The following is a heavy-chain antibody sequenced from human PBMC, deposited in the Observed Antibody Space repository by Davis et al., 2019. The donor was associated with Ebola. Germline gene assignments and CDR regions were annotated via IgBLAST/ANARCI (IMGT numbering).Heavy chain of an antibody. V-gene: IGHV3-30-3*01. J-gene: IGHJ6*04. CDR3: ARDIVVVPAAILLWSYYGMDV. D-gene: IGHD2-2*01. Sequence: PGGSLRLSCAASGFTFSSYAMHWVRQAPGKGLEWVAVISYDGSNKYYADSVKGRFTISRDNSKNTLYLQMNSLRAEDTAVYYCARDIVVVPAAILLWSYYGMDVWGKGTTVTVSS. CDR1: GFTFSSYA. CDR2: ISYDGSNK.